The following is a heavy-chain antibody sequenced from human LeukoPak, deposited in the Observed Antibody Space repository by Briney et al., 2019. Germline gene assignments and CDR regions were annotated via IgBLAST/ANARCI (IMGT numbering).Heavy chain of an antibody. V-gene: IGHV3-23*01. D-gene: IGHD3-10*01. Sequence: GGSLRLSCAASRFTFSSYGMNWVRQAPGKGLEWVSAISGSGGSTYYADSVKGRFTISRDNSKNTLYLQMNSLRAEDTAVYYCAKGHRITMVRGVRFDYWGQGTLVTVSS. J-gene: IGHJ4*02. CDR1: RFTFSSYG. CDR2: ISGSGGST. CDR3: AKGHRITMVRGVRFDY.